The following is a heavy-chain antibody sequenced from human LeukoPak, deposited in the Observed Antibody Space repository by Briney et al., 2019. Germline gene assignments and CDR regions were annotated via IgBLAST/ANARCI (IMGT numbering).Heavy chain of an antibody. Sequence: GGSLRLSCAASGFTFSRYAMSWVRQAPGKGLEWVSAISGSGGSTYYADSVKGRFTISRDNSKNTLYLQMNSLRAEDTAVYYCAKLDFSGSYFFDYWGQGTLVTVSS. CDR3: AKLDFSGSYFFDY. CDR2: ISGSGGST. D-gene: IGHD1-26*01. J-gene: IGHJ4*02. V-gene: IGHV3-23*01. CDR1: GFTFSRYA.